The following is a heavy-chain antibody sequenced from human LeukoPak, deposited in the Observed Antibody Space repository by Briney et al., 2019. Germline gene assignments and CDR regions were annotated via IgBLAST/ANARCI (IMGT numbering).Heavy chain of an antibody. CDR2: ISGSGGST. D-gene: IGHD3-10*01. V-gene: IGHV3-23*01. CDR3: AKDSIFYGSGSEFDY. J-gene: IGHJ4*02. Sequence: GGSLRLSCAASGFTFSSYAMSWVRQAPGKGLEWVSAISGSGGSTYYADSVKGRFTISRDNSKNTLYLQMNSLRAEDTAVYYCAKDSIFYGSGSEFDYWGQGTLVTDSS. CDR1: GFTFSSYA.